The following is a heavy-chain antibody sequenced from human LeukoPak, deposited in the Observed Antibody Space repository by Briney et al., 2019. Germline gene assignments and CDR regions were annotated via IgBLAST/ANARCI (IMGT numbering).Heavy chain of an antibody. D-gene: IGHD3-22*01. CDR1: GFTFSNYG. J-gene: IGHJ4*02. V-gene: IGHV3-23*01. CDR2: ISGTGGST. CDR3: ASDYYDRSQY. Sequence: GGSLRLSCAASGFTFSNYGMSWVRQAPGKGLEWVSSISGTGGSTYYADSVKGRFTISRDNAKNSLYLQMNSLRAEDTAVYYCASDYYDRSQYWGQGTLVTVSS.